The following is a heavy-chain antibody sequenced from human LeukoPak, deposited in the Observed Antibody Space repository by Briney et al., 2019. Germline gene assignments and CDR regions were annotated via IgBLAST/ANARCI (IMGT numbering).Heavy chain of an antibody. CDR3: VRVLIVGSRSIFEH. D-gene: IGHD2-21*01. CDR1: GFTFNSHW. Sequence: TGGSLRLSCAASGFTFNSHWMSWVRQVPGKGLAWAANINRDGSEEYYVDSVKGRVTISRDNAKNSLYLQMNSLRADDTAVYYCVRVLIVGSRSIFEHWGQGTLVTVSS. CDR2: INRDGSEE. J-gene: IGHJ4*02. V-gene: IGHV3-7*01.